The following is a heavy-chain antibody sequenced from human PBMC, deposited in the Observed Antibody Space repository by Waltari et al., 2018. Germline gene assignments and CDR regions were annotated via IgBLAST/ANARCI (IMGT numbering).Heavy chain of an antibody. J-gene: IGHJ4*02. Sequence: QVQLQESGPGLVKPSQTLSLTCTVSVDSITRNSFYWNWFRQPAGKGLEWIGRFYSSEYITYNPSLKSRVTISRDTSKKQFFLKLTSVTAADTAFYYCAREVTKVELGRRLPHFFDSWGQGTLVTVSS. V-gene: IGHV4-61*02. CDR1: VDSITRNSFY. CDR2: FYSSEYI. CDR3: AREVTKVELGRRLPHFFDS. D-gene: IGHD7-27*01.